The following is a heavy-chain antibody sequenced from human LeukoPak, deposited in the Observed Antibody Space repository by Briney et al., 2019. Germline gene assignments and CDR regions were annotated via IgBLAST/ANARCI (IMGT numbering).Heavy chain of an antibody. V-gene: IGHV4-34*01. CDR3: ARGVGYCTNGVCYIPHYYYYYYMDV. CDR1: GGSFSGYY. J-gene: IGHJ6*03. CDR2: INHSGST. D-gene: IGHD2-8*01. Sequence: SETLPLTCAVYGGSFSGYYWSWIRQPPGKGLEWIGEINHSGSTNYNPSLKSRVTISVDTSKNQFSLKLSSVTAADTAVYYCARGVGYCTNGVCYIPHYYYYYYMDVWGKGTTVTVSS.